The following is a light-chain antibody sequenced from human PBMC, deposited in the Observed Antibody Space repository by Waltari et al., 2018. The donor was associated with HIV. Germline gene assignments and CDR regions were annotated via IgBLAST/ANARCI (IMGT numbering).Light chain of an antibody. CDR1: TSNIGSNS. V-gene: IGLV1-47*01. CDR2: RNN. Sequence: SVLTQPPSASGTPGQRVTISCSGSTSNIGSNSVFWYQHLPGTAPKLPIHRNNQRPAGVPDRVSGSTSGTSASLAISGLRSEDEAEYCCVVWDDTLRGVIFGGGTKVAVL. J-gene: IGLJ2*01. CDR3: VVWDDTLRGVI.